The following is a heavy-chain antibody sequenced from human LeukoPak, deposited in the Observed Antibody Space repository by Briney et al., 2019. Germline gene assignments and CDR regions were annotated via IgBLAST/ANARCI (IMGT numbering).Heavy chain of an antibody. D-gene: IGHD2-15*01. V-gene: IGHV1-18*01. CDR3: ARDNEDKAFDY. CDR1: GYTFTIYG. J-gene: IGHJ4*02. Sequence: EASVTVSCKASGYTFTIYGISWVRQAPGQGLEWMGWISAYNGNTNYAQKLQGRVTMTTDTSTSTAYMELRSLRSDDTAVYYCARDNEDKAFDYWGQGTLVTVSS. CDR2: ISAYNGNT.